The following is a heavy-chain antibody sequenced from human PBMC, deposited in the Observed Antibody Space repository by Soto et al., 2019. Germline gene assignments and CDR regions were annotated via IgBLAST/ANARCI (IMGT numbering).Heavy chain of an antibody. J-gene: IGHJ6*03. Sequence: PSETLSLTCTVSGGSISSYYWSWIRQPPGKGLEWIGYIYYSGSTNYNPSLKSRVTISVDTSKNQFSLKLSSVTAADTAVYYCAAFEGAARYYYYMDVWGKGTTVTVSS. D-gene: IGHD6-6*01. CDR2: IYYSGST. CDR1: GGSISSYY. V-gene: IGHV4-59*01. CDR3: AAFEGAARYYYYMDV.